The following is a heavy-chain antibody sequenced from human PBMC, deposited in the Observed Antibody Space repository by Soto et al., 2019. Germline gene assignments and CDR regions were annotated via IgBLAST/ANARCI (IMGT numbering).Heavy chain of an antibody. CDR2: ISRSGGST. Sequence: GGSLRLSCAASGFTFSSYAMSWVRQAPGKGLEWVSGISRSGGSTHYADSVKGRFTISRDNSKNTLYLQMNSLRAEDTAVYYCAKATPYYYDTSGSRGRDAFDIWGQGTMVTVSS. V-gene: IGHV3-23*01. D-gene: IGHD3-22*01. CDR3: AKATPYYYDTSGSRGRDAFDI. CDR1: GFTFSSYA. J-gene: IGHJ3*02.